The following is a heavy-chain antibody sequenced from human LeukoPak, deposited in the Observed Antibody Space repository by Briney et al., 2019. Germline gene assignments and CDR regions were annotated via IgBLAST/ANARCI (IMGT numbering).Heavy chain of an antibody. V-gene: IGHV1-2*02. CDR3: ARGSDDFWSGYSPSY. CDR1: GYTFTGYY. J-gene: IGHJ4*02. CDR2: INPNSGGT. D-gene: IGHD3-3*01. Sequence: ASVKVSCKASGYTFTGYYMHWVRQAPGQGLEWMGWINPNSGGTNYAQKFQGRVTMTRVTSISTAYMELSRLRSDDTAVYYCARGSDDFWSGYSPSYWGQGTLVTVSS.